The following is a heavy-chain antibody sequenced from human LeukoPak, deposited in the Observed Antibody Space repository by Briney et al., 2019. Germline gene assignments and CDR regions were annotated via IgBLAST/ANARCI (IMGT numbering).Heavy chain of an antibody. J-gene: IGHJ5*01. D-gene: IGHD7-27*01. CDR1: GYPFTGYH. V-gene: IGHV1-2*02. Sequence: ASVKVSCKASGYPFTGYHVQWVRQAPGQGLEWLGRIYPDSGDTIYAQKFQGRVTMTRDTSISTAYMVLSRLTSDDTAVYYCAALGSRVKMRVDSWGQGTPVTVSS. CDR3: AALGSRVKMRVDS. CDR2: IYPDSGDT.